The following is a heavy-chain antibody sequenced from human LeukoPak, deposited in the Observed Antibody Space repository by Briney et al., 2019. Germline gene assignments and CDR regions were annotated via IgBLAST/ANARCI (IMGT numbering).Heavy chain of an antibody. J-gene: IGHJ4*02. V-gene: IGHV3-23*01. CDR3: AKAPSSWPYYFDY. CDR1: GFTFSSYA. Sequence: GGSLRLSCAASGFTFSSYAMSWVRQAPGKGLEWVSAISGSGGSTDYADSVKGRFTISRDNSKNTLYLQMNSLRAEDTAVYYCAKAPSSWPYYFDYWGQGTLVTVSS. CDR2: ISGSGGST. D-gene: IGHD6-13*01.